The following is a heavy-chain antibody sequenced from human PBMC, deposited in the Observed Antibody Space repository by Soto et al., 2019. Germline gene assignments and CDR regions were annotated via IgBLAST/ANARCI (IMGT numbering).Heavy chain of an antibody. CDR3: ARIPRGLRYYGRDV. D-gene: IGHD4-17*01. CDR2: IYHSGST. J-gene: IGHJ6*02. Sequence: PSETLSLTCAVSGGSISSSNWWSWVRQPPGKGLEWIGEIYHSGSTNYNPSLKSRVTISVDKSKNQFSLKLSSVTAADTAVYYCARIPRGLRYYGRDVWGQGTTVTVSS. CDR1: GGSISSSNW. V-gene: IGHV4-4*02.